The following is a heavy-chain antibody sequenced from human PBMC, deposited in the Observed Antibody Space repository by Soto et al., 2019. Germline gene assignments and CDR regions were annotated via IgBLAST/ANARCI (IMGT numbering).Heavy chain of an antibody. V-gene: IGHV1-69*12. CDR2: IIPILGTA. D-gene: IGHD2-15*01. CDR1: GGTFSSYA. J-gene: IGHJ4*02. CDR3: ARESRYCSGGSCYFLPGIDY. Sequence: QVQLVQSGAEVKKPGSSVKVSCKASGGTFSSYAISWVRQAPGQGLEWMGGIIPILGTANYAQKFQGRVTRLADESTSTAYMEPSSLRSEDTAVYYCARESRYCSGGSCYFLPGIDYWGQGTLVTVSS.